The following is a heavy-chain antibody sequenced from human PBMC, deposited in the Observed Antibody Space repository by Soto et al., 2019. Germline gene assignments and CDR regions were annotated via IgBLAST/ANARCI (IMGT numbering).Heavy chain of an antibody. V-gene: IGHV3-33*01. CDR1: GFTFSSYG. CDR2: IWYGGSNK. D-gene: IGHD3-10*01. Sequence: QVQLVESGGGVVQPGRSLRLSCAASGFTFSSYGMHWVRQAAGKGLEWVAVIWYGGSNKYYADSVMGRFTIYRDNSKNTLYLKMNSQSVEDTAVYYWARDFSRGRGVLLPPAHDACDIWGQGTMVTFSS. J-gene: IGHJ3*02. CDR3: ARDFSRGRGVLLPPAHDACDI.